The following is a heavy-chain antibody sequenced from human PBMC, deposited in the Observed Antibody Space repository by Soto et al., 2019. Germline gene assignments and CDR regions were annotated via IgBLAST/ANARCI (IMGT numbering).Heavy chain of an antibody. D-gene: IGHD3-9*01. CDR3: ARESHDILTGPPWVWYFDL. V-gene: IGHV4-34*01. CDR2: INDRGSI. Sequence: QVQLQQWGAGPLRPLETLSLTCGVSGGSFSGYYWAWIRQSPGKGLEWIGDINDRGSINYNPSLKSRVTISVDTSKNHYSLNLRSVPAADTAVYYCARESHDILTGPPWVWYFDLWGRGTLVTVSS. J-gene: IGHJ2*01. CDR1: GGSFSGYY.